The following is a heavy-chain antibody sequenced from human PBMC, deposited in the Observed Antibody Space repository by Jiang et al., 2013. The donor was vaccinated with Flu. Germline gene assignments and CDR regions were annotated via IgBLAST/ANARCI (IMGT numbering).Heavy chain of an antibody. CDR3: ARASSTYYDFWSGYEYYYYYGMDV. D-gene: IGHD3-3*01. CDR1: SSYA. Sequence: SSYAISWVRQAPGQGLEWMGGIIPILGIANYAQKFQGRVTITADKSTSTAYMELSSLRSEDTAVYYCARASSTYYDFWSGYEYYYYYGMDVWGQGTTVTVSS. CDR2: IIPILGIA. V-gene: IGHV1-69*10. J-gene: IGHJ6*02.